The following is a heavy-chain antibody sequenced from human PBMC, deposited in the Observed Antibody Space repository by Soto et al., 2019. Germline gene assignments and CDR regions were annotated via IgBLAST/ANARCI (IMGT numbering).Heavy chain of an antibody. D-gene: IGHD3-10*01. CDR2: INHSGST. J-gene: IGHJ6*02. Sequence: SETLSLTCAVYGGSFSGYYWSWIRPPPGKGLEWIGEINHSGSTNYNPSLKSRVTISVDTSKNQFSLKLSSVTAADTAVYYCARVLLTWLGSYYYGMDVWGQGTTVTVSS. V-gene: IGHV4-34*01. CDR1: GGSFSGYY. CDR3: ARVLLTWLGSYYYGMDV.